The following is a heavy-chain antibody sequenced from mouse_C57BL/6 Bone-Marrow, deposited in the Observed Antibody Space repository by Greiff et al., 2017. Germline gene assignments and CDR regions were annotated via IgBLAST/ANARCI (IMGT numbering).Heavy chain of an antibody. CDR1: GYTFTEYT. Sequence: QVHVKQSGAELVKPGASVKLSCKASGYTFTEYTIHWVKQRSGQGLEWIGWFYPGSGSIKYNEKFKDKATLTADKSSSTVYMELSRLTSEDSAVYFCARHEEYYYGSRRYFDVWGTGTTVTVSS. CDR3: ARHEEYYYGSRRYFDV. D-gene: IGHD1-1*01. V-gene: IGHV1-62-2*01. CDR2: FYPGSGSI. J-gene: IGHJ1*03.